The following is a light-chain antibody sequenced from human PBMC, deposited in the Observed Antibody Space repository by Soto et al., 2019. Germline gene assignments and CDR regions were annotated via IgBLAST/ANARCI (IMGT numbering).Light chain of an antibody. J-gene: IGLJ2*01. CDR3: SSYTTTSTLLV. CDR2: EVS. V-gene: IGLV2-14*01. CDR1: IRDVGGFNY. Sequence: QSVLTQPASVSGSPGQSITISCTGTIRDVGGFNYVSWYQQHPGKAPKLIIYEVSNWPSGVSRRFSGSKSGNTASLTISGLQAEDEADYYCSSYTTTSTLLVFGGGTQLTVL.